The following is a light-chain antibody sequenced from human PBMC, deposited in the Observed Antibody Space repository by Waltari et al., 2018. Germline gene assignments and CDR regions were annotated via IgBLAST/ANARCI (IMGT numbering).Light chain of an antibody. CDR2: SNN. CDR1: SSNIGSNT. V-gene: IGLV1-44*01. J-gene: IGLJ1*01. Sequence: QSVLTQPPSASGTPGQRVTISCSGSSSNIGSNTVNWYQQFPGTAPKLLIYSNNQRPSGFPDRFSGSKSGTSASLAISGLQSEDEADYYCAAWDDSLNGRVFGTGTKVTVL. CDR3: AAWDDSLNGRV.